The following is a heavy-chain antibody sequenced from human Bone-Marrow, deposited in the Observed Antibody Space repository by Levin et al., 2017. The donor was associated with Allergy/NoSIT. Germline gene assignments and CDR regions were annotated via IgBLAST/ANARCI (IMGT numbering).Heavy chain of an antibody. V-gene: IGHV4-38-2*02. D-gene: IGHD1-7*01. CDR1: GYSIRSGYY. CDR2: IYHSGST. CDR3: ARERAGTTLSWFDP. Sequence: SQTLSLTCTVSGYSIRSGYYWAWIRQSPGKGLEWIGSIYHSGSTYYNSSLKSRVTISVDTADNHFSLKLSSVTAADTAMYYCARERAGTTLSWFDPWGQGTLVTVSS. J-gene: IGHJ5*02.